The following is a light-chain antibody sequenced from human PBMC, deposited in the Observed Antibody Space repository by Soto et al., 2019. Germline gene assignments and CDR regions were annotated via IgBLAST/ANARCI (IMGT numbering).Light chain of an antibody. V-gene: IGKV3D-15*02. CDR1: QSVSSY. J-gene: IGKJ3*01. CDR2: DAS. Sequence: IVMTQSPATLSVSPGERATLSCRASQSVSSYLAWYQQKPGQAPRLLIYDASNRATGIPARFSGSGSGTDFTLTISRLEPEDFAVYYCQQYTTSPFTFGPGTKVDIK. CDR3: QQYTTSPFT.